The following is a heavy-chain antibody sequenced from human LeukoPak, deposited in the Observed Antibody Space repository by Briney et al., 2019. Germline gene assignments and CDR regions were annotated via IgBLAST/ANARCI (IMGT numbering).Heavy chain of an antibody. Sequence: HPGGSLRLSCAASGFTFSNYAMHWVRQAPGKGLEWVAVISYDGSKRYYQDSVKGRFTISRDNSKNTLYLQVSSLRPEDTAVYYCARDLVSGSYGGWFDPRGQGTLVTVSS. D-gene: IGHD1-26*01. CDR2: ISYDGSKR. CDR3: ARDLVSGSYGGWFDP. J-gene: IGHJ5*02. V-gene: IGHV3-30*04. CDR1: GFTFSNYA.